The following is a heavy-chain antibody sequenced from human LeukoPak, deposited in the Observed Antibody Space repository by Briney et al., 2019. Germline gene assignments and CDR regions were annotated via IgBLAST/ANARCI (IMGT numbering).Heavy chain of an antibody. V-gene: IGHV3-30*03. Sequence: QSGGSLRLSCAASGFTFSSYWMSWVRQAPGRGLEWVAVISNDGSNKHYADSVKGRFTISRDNSENTLYLQMNSLRAEDTAVYYCARSLFVYYYMDVWGKGTTVTVSS. D-gene: IGHD3-16*02. CDR2: ISNDGSNK. CDR3: ARSLFVYYYMDV. CDR1: GFTFSSYW. J-gene: IGHJ6*03.